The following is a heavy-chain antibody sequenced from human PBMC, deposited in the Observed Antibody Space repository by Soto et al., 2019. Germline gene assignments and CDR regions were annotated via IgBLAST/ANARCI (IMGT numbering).Heavy chain of an antibody. CDR2: INSDGSST. CDR3: ARVYARFWSGSLDY. CDR1: GFTFSSYW. V-gene: IGHV3-74*01. D-gene: IGHD3-3*01. Sequence: GGSMRLSCAASGFTFSSYWMHWVRQAPGKGLVWVSRINSDGSSTSYADSVKGRFTISRDNAKNTLYLQMNSPRAEDTAVYYCARVYARFWSGSLDYWGQGTLVTVSS. J-gene: IGHJ4*02.